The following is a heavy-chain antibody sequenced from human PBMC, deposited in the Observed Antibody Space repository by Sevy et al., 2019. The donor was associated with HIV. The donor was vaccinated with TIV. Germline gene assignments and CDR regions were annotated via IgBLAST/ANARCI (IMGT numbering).Heavy chain of an antibody. Sequence: GGSLRLSCAASGFTFSSYAMSWVRQAPGKGLEWVSAISGSGGSTYYTDSVKGRFTISRDNSKNTLYLQMNSLRAEDTAVYYCAKDPPSYDFWSGSPTGMDVRGKGTTVTVSS. CDR2: ISGSGGST. CDR3: AKDPPSYDFWSGSPTGMDV. V-gene: IGHV3-23*01. CDR1: GFTFSSYA. J-gene: IGHJ6*04. D-gene: IGHD3-3*01.